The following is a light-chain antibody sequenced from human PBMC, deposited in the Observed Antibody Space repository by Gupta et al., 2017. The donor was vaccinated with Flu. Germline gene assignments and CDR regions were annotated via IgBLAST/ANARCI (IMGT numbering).Light chain of an antibody. CDR2: GAS. Sequence: KSSQSIAYSSNNKNYVAWYQQTPEEPTMLLYYGASSRAAGVADRCSGSGSRTDFTLTSSSLQDEVVAFYYCQQYYSTSYTFGRGTKLEIK. CDR3: QQYYSTSYT. J-gene: IGKJ2*01. CDR1: QSIAYSSNNKNY. V-gene: IGKV4-1*01.